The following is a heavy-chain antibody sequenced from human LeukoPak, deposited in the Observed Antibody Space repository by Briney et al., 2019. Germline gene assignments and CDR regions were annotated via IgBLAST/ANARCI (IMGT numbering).Heavy chain of an antibody. D-gene: IGHD6-19*01. V-gene: IGHV1-2*02. Sequence: ASVTVSCKASGYTFTDYYIHCVRQAPGQGLEWMGWINPNTGGTNYAQKFQGRVTMTRDTSITTAYMELSSLTSDDTAVYYCVRLGLAGDFEYWGQGTLVTVSS. CDR1: GYTFTDYY. CDR2: INPNTGGT. J-gene: IGHJ4*02. CDR3: VRLGLAGDFEY.